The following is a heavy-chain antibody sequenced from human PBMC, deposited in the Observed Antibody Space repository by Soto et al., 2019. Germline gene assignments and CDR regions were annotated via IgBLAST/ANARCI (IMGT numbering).Heavy chain of an antibody. J-gene: IGHJ6*02. CDR3: AGGWGGFCTRRNCPEGYNLDV. D-gene: IGHD2-8*01. V-gene: IGHV1-3*01. Sequence: QVQITQSGPEVKEPGASVDISCKTSGYRFSGYPIHWVRQAPGQRPEWMGDISDASDGSRFSPTFPDRVTFTWDSSAGTAHMKLSSLRAEDTGVYFWAGGWGGFCTRRNCPEGYNLDVWGQGTTVTVS. CDR1: GYRFSGYP. CDR2: ISDASDGS.